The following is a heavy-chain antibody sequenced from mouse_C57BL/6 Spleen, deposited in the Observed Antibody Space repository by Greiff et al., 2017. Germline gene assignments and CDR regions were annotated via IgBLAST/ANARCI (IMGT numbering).Heavy chain of an antibody. Sequence: VQRVESGAELARPGASVKMSCKASGYTFTSYTMHWVKQRPGQGLEWIGYINPSSGYTKYNQKFKDKATLTADKSSSTAYMQLSSLTSEDSAVYYCARSPPLTTDAWFAYWGQGTLVTVSA. CDR1: GYTFTSYT. CDR2: INPSSGYT. V-gene: IGHV1-4*01. J-gene: IGHJ3*01. CDR3: ARSPPLTTDAWFAY. D-gene: IGHD1-1*01.